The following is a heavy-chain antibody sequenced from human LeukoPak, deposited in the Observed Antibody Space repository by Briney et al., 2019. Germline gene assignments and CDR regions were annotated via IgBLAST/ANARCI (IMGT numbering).Heavy chain of an antibody. CDR2: ISYDGSNK. D-gene: IGHD1-14*01. Sequence: GGSLRLSCAASGLTFSSYGMHWVRHAPGKGLERVAVISYDGSNKYYADSVQGRFTISRDNSKNTLYLQMYSLRAEDTAVYYCAKAEGGYYYYGMDVWGQGTTVTVSS. CDR3: AKAEGGYYYYGMDV. CDR1: GLTFSSYG. J-gene: IGHJ6*02. V-gene: IGHV3-30*18.